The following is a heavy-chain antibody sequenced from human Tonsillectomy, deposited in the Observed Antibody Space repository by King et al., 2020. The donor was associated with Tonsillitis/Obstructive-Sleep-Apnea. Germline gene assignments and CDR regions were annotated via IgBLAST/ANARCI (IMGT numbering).Heavy chain of an antibody. CDR1: AFTFSSYS. CDR2: ISSSTSYI. J-gene: IGHJ4*02. D-gene: IGHD2-2*01. Sequence: VQLVESGGGLVKPGGSLRLSCAASAFTFSSYSMNWVRQAPGKGLKWVSSISSSTSYIYYADSLKGRFTISRDNAKNSLYLQMNSLRAEDTAVYYCARRCSSTSCYPFFDYWGQGTLVTVSS. V-gene: IGHV3-21*01. CDR3: ARRCSSTSCYPFFDY.